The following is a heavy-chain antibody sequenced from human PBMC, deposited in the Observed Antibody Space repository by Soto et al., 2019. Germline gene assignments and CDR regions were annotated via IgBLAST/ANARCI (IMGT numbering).Heavy chain of an antibody. Sequence: HPGGSLRLSCAASGFTFSSYWMSWVRQAPGKGLEWVANIKQDGSEKYYVDSVKGRFTISRDNAKNSLYLQMNSLRAEDTAVYYCAREIDGYEYGMDVWGQGTTVTVSS. CDR1: GFTFSSYW. V-gene: IGHV3-7*01. D-gene: IGHD2-21*01. J-gene: IGHJ6*02. CDR3: AREIDGYEYGMDV. CDR2: IKQDGSEK.